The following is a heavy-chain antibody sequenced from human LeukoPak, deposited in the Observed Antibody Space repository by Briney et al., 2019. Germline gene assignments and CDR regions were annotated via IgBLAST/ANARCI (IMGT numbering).Heavy chain of an antibody. CDR2: ISSGSGSK. D-gene: IGHD6-6*01. CDR3: ARGGAARPDY. J-gene: IGHJ4*02. CDR1: GFSFSNYG. Sequence: GGSLRLSCAASGFSFSNYGMNWVRQAPGKGLEWVSYISSGSGSKNYADSVRGRFTISRDNARNSLYLQMNSLRTEDTAVYYCARGGAARPDYWGEGALVTVSS. V-gene: IGHV3-48*01.